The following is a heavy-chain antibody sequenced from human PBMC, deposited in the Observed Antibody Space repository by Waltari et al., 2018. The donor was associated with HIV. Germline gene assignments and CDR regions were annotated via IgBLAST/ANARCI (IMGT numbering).Heavy chain of an antibody. CDR2: VSGSGSST. Sequence: EEQLLESGGGLAQPGGSLRLSGAAFGFTLSGTYAMSWGRQAPAKGLEWVSGVSGSGSSTYYADSVKGRFTISRDNSKNTLHLQLNRLRAEDTALYYCAKRVNTIRGVYWYFDLWGRGTLVTVSS. CDR1: GFTLSGTYA. V-gene: IGHV3-23*01. J-gene: IGHJ2*01. D-gene: IGHD3-10*01. CDR3: AKRVNTIRGVYWYFDL.